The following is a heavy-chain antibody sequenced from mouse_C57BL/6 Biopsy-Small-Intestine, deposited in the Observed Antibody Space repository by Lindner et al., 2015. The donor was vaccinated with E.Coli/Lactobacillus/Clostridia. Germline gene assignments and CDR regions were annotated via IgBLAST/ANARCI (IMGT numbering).Heavy chain of an antibody. V-gene: IGHV1S12*01. Sequence: SVKVSCKASGYTLSGYYYIHWVRQAPGQGLEWLGWLNPKSGGTNYAQKFQGRVTMTRDTSISTAYMDLSGLRSDDTAIYYCAREPRLGSDYYFDYWGQGTLVTVSS. CDR2: LNPKSGGT. D-gene: IGHD2-13*01. CDR3: AREPRLGSDYYFDY. CDR1: GYTLSGYY. J-gene: IGHJ2*01.